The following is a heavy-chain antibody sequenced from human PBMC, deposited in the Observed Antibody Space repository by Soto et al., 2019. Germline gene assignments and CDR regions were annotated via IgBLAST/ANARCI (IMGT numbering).Heavy chain of an antibody. CDR3: AKDSAGSWYQGLFDY. J-gene: IGHJ4*02. D-gene: IGHD6-13*01. CDR1: GFTFDDYA. CDR2: ISWNSGSI. Sequence: GGSLRLSCAASGFTFDDYAMHWVRQAPGKGLEWVSGISWNSGSIGYADSVKGRFTISRDNAKNSLYLQMNSLRAEDTALYYCAKDSAGSWYQGLFDYWGQGTLVTVSS. V-gene: IGHV3-9*01.